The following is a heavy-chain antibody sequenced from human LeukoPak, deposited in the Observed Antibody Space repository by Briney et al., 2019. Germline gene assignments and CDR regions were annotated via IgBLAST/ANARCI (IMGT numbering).Heavy chain of an antibody. CDR1: GFTFRNYA. D-gene: IGHD2-15*01. Sequence: GRSLRLSCAASGFTFRNYAMYWVRQAPGKGLEWVAFTNYDGSDRCYADSVKGRFTVSRDNPKNTLYLQMNSLRTEDTAVYYCAKDLPDRYSLEYWGQGTMVTVPS. CDR3: AKDLPDRYSLEY. CDR2: TNYDGSDR. V-gene: IGHV3-30*02. J-gene: IGHJ4*02.